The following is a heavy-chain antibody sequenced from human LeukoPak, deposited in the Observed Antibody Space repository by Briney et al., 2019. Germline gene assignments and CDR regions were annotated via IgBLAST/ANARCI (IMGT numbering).Heavy chain of an antibody. V-gene: IGHV1-18*01. CDR2: ISAYNGNT. CDR1: GYTFTSYG. J-gene: IGHJ4*02. CDR3: ARDQPAVYYASGGVIDY. Sequence: GASVKVSCKASGYTFTSYGISWVRQAPGQGLEWMGWISAYNGNTNYAQKFQGRVTMTTDTSTSTAYMELRSLRSDDTAVYYCARDQPAVYYASGGVIDYWGQGTLVTVSS. D-gene: IGHD3-10*01.